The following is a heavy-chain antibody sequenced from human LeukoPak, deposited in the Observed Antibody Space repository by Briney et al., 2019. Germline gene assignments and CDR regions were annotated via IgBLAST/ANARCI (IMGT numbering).Heavy chain of an antibody. J-gene: IGHJ4*02. D-gene: IGHD2-15*01. CDR2: IGGSGGGT. V-gene: IGHV3-23*01. Sequence: GGSLRLSCAASGFTFSSYAMSWVRQAPGRGLEWVSAIGGSGGGTYYADSVKGRFTIPRDNSKNTLYLQMNSLRAEDTAVYYCAKVAGYSTPYYFDYWGQGTLVTVSS. CDR1: GFTFSSYA. CDR3: AKVAGYSTPYYFDY.